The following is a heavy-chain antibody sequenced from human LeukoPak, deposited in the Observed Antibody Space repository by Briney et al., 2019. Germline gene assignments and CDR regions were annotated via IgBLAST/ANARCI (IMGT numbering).Heavy chain of an antibody. CDR2: ISAYNGNT. J-gene: IGHJ4*02. Sequence: ASVKVSCKASGYTFTIYGISWVRQAPGQGLEWMGWISAYNGNTNYAQKLQGRVTMTTDTSTGTAYMELRSLRSDDTAVYYCARAEPLPPLGYYIEYYFDYWGQGTLVTVSS. D-gene: IGHD3-3*01. CDR1: GYTFTIYG. CDR3: ARAEPLPPLGYYIEYYFDY. V-gene: IGHV1-18*01.